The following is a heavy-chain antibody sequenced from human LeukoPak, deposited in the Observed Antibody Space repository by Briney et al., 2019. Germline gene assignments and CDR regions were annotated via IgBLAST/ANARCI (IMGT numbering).Heavy chain of an antibody. CDR1: GDSVSSDIAA. J-gene: IGHJ3*02. CDR2: AYYRSKWYI. Sequence: SQTLSLTCAISGDSVSSDIAAWNRVRQSPSRGLEWLGRAYYRSKWYIDYAVSLKSRMIINPDTSKNQFSLQLNSVTPEDTAVYYCARGSAFDIWGQGTMVTVSS. V-gene: IGHV6-1*01. CDR3: ARGSAFDI.